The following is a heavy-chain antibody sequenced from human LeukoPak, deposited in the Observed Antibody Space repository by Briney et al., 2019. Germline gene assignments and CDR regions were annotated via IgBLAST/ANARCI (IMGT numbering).Heavy chain of an antibody. CDR1: GYTFTSYD. D-gene: IGHD6-6*01. V-gene: IGHV1-8*03. Sequence: ASVKVSCKASGYTFTSYDINWVRQATGQGLEWMGWMNPNSGNTGYAQKFQGRVTITRNTSISTAYMELSSLRSEDTAVYYCARAGIAARRSQRPCYYYYMDVWGKGTTVTVSS. CDR3: ARAGIAARRSQRPCYYYYMDV. CDR2: MNPNSGNT. J-gene: IGHJ6*03.